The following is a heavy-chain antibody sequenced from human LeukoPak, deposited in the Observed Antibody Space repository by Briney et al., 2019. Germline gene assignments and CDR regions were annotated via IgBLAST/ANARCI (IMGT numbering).Heavy chain of an antibody. CDR2: INPNSGGT. J-gene: IGHJ4*02. D-gene: IGHD1-26*01. CDR3: ARDPDSGSSHFDY. CDR1: GYTFTGYY. Sequence: ASVKVSCKASGYTFTGYYMHWVRQAPGQGLEWMGWINPNSGGTNYAQKFQGRVTMNRDTSISTAYMELSSLRSEDTAVYYCARDPDSGSSHFDYWGQGTLVTVSS. V-gene: IGHV1-2*02.